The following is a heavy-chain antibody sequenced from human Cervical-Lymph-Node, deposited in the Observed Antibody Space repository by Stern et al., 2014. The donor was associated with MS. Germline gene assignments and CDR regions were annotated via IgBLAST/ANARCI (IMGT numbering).Heavy chain of an antibody. CDR2: INGGGGVS. J-gene: IGHJ4*02. CDR1: GYTFRTYW. V-gene: IGHV3-74*02. Sequence: EVQLVESGGGVVQPGGSLMVSCVASGYTFRTYWVHWVRQGPGKGLEWVSRINGGGGVSTYAGTVRGRLTISRNNATQAISLKLDNLRVEDTAIYYCASAYRASWGQGTLVTVSP. D-gene: IGHD1-1*01. CDR3: ASAYRAS.